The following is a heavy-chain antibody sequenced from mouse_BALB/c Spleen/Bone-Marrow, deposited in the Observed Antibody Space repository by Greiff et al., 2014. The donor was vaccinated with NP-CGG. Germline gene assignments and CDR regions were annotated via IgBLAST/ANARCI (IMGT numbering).Heavy chain of an antibody. D-gene: IGHD2-10*02. CDR2: IYPYNGGT. J-gene: IGHJ4*01. CDR1: GYTFTDYN. CDR3: TRREYGNYGYAMDY. Sequence: VQLQQSGPELVKPGASVKISYKASGYTFTDYNMHWVKQSHGKSLEWIGYIYPYNGGTGYNQKFKSKATLAVDNSSSTAYMGLRSLTSEDSAVYYCTRREYGNYGYAMDYWGQGTSVTVSS. V-gene: IGHV1S29*02.